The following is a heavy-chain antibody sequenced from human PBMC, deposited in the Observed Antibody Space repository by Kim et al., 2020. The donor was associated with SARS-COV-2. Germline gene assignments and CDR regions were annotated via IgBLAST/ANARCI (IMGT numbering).Heavy chain of an antibody. CDR3: AAVSGTTVTKYVDTAMVEDY. V-gene: IGHV1-58*01. CDR2: IVVGSGNT. J-gene: IGHJ4*02. Sequence: SVKVSCKASGFTFTSSAVQWVRQARGQRLEWIGWIVVGSGNTNYAQKFQERVTITRDMSTSTAYMELSSLRSEDTAVYYCAAVSGTTVTKYVDTAMVEDYWGQGTLVTVSS. D-gene: IGHD5-18*01. CDR1: GFTFTSSA.